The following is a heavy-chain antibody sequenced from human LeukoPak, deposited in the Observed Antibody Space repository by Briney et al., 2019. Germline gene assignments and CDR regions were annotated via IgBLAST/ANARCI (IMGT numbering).Heavy chain of an antibody. CDR3: ARVYYSSSYDYWYFDL. J-gene: IGHJ2*01. D-gene: IGHD6-13*01. V-gene: IGHV4-59*01. CDR1: GGSFRGYY. CDR2: IYYSETA. Sequence: TSETLSLTCAVYGGSFRGYYWSWIRQPPGKGLEWIGYIYYSETANYNPSLKSRVTISVDTSKNQFSLKLTSVTAADTAVYYCARVYYSSSYDYWYFDLWGRGTLVTVSS.